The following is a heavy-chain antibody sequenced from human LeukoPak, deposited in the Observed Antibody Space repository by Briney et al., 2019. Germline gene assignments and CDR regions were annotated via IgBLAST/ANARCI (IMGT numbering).Heavy chain of an antibody. J-gene: IGHJ3*02. CDR3: ARDQGITYYDSSGLPDAFDI. D-gene: IGHD3-22*01. CDR1: GYTFTSYG. Sequence: GASVKVSCKASGYTFTSYGISWVRQAPGQGLEWMGWISAYNGNTNYAQKLQGRVTMTTDTSTSTAYMELRSLRSDDTAVYYCARDQGITYYDSSGLPDAFDIWGQGTMVTVSS. V-gene: IGHV1-18*01. CDR2: ISAYNGNT.